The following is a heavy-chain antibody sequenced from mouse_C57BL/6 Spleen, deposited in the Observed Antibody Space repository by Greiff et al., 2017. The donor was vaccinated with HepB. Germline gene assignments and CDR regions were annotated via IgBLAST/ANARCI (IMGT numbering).Heavy chain of an antibody. V-gene: IGHV1-15*01. J-gene: IGHJ1*03. CDR1: GYTFTDYE. CDR3: TPYYYGSRLWYFDV. CDR2: IDPETGGT. D-gene: IGHD1-1*01. Sequence: QVQLKESGAELVRPGASVTLSCKASGYTFTDYEMHWVKQTPVHGLEWIGAIDPETGGTAYNQKFKGKAILTADKSSSTAYMELRSLTSEDSAVYYCTPYYYGSRLWYFDVWGTGTTVTVSS.